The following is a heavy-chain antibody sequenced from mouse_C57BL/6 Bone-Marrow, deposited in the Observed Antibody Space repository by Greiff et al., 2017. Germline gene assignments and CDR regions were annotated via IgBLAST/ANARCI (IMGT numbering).Heavy chain of an antibody. CDR3: VRRDYGY. CDR1: GFSFNTYA. Sequence: GGGLVQPKGSLKLSCAASGFSFNTYAMNWVRQAPGKGLEWVARIRSKSNNYATYYADSVKDRFTISRDDSESMLYLQRNNLKAEDTAMYYCVRRDYGYWGQGTSVTVSS. D-gene: IGHD2-4*01. CDR2: IRSKSNNYAT. J-gene: IGHJ4*01. V-gene: IGHV10-1*01.